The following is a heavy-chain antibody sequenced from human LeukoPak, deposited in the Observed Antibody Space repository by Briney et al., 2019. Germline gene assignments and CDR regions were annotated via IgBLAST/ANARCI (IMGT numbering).Heavy chain of an antibody. J-gene: IGHJ4*02. CDR1: GGSFSGYY. D-gene: IGHD4-17*01. CDR3: ARGQATVTTH. V-gene: IGHV4-34*01. Sequence: ETLSLTCAVYGGSFSGYYWSWIRQPPGKGLEWIGEINHSRSANYNPSLKSRVTISLDTSKNQFSLKLSSVTAADTAVYYCARGQATVTTHWGQGTLVTVSS. CDR2: INHSRSA.